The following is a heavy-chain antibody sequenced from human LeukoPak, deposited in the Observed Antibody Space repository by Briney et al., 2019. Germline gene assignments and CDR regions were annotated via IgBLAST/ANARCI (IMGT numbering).Heavy chain of an antibody. V-gene: IGHV1-69*05. Sequence: SVKVSCKASGGTFSSYAISWVQQAPAQGLEWMGRIIPIFGTANYAQKFQGRVTITTDESTSTAYMELSSLRSEDTAVYYCARDWGIGGHLYYFDYWGQGTLVTVSS. D-gene: IGHD3-16*01. CDR2: IIPIFGTA. J-gene: IGHJ4*02. CDR1: GGTFSSYA. CDR3: ARDWGIGGHLYYFDY.